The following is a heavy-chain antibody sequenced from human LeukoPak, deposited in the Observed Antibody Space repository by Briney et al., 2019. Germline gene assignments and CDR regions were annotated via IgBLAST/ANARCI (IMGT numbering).Heavy chain of an antibody. D-gene: IGHD6-13*01. Sequence: GGSLTLSCAASGFTFSSYWMSWVRQAPGKGLEWVANIKQDGSEKYYVGSVKGRFTISRYNAKHSLYLQMNSLRAEDTAVYYCARVSSSWSGGYYYYYMDVWGKGTTVTVSS. CDR2: IKQDGSEK. J-gene: IGHJ6*03. CDR1: GFTFSSYW. V-gene: IGHV3-7*01. CDR3: ARVSSSWSGGYYYYYMDV.